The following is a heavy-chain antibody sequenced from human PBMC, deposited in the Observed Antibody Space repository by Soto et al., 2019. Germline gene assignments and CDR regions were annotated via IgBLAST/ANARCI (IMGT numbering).Heavy chain of an antibody. CDR1: GGSISRYY. CDR3: ASYVAEAGTGNFDL. J-gene: IGHJ2*01. Sequence: QVPLQESGPGLVKPSETLSLTGTVSGGSISRYYWIWIRQPPGKGLEWIGYIYYSASTNYNPSLKSRVTISVDTSKNQFSLKLSSVTAADTAVYYCASYVAEAGTGNFDLWGRGTLFTVSS. V-gene: IGHV4-59*01. CDR2: IYYSAST. D-gene: IGHD6-13*01.